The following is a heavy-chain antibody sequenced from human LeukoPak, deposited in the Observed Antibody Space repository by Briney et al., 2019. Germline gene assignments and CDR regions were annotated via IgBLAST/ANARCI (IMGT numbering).Heavy chain of an antibody. CDR1: GGSISSSSWY. D-gene: IGHD6-13*01. V-gene: IGHV4-39*01. CDR3: GRGGGIAVAGT. Sequence: PSETLSITCTVSGGSISSSSWYWGWIRQPPGKGLEWIGSISYSGSTYYNPSLKSRVIISVDTSKNQFSLKLTSVTAADTAVYYCGRGGGIAVAGTWGQGSLVTVSS. J-gene: IGHJ4*02. CDR2: ISYSGST.